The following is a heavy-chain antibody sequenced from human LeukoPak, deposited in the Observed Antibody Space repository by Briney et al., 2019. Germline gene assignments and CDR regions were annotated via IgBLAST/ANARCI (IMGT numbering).Heavy chain of an antibody. D-gene: IGHD6-19*01. J-gene: IGHJ4*02. CDR1: GFNFDDYA. V-gene: IGHV3-9*01. Sequence: GGSLRLSCAASGFNFDDYAMHWFRQAPGKALESGSGISWNLASISYADPVKGLFTTPRDNAKNSLYLQMNSLRDEATPLSYCAKAPNLAVAGPTFDYWGQGTLVTVSS. CDR3: AKAPNLAVAGPTFDY. CDR2: ISWNLASI.